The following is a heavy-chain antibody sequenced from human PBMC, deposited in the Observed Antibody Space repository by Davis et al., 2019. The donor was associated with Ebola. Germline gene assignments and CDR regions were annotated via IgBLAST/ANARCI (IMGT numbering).Heavy chain of an antibody. J-gene: IGHJ6*04. Sequence: SETLSLTCAVYGESFSGYYWSWIRQPPGKGLEWIGEINHSGSTNYNPSLKSRVTISVDTSKNQFSLKLSSVTAADTAVYYCARWQVVVVVAATPPSGHYGMDVWGKGTTVTVSS. CDR2: INHSGST. V-gene: IGHV4-34*01. CDR1: GESFSGYY. CDR3: ARWQVVVVVAATPPSGHYGMDV. D-gene: IGHD2-15*01.